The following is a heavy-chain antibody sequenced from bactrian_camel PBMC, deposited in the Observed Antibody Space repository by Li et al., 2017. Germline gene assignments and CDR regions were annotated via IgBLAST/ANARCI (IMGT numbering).Heavy chain of an antibody. D-gene: IGHD4*01. CDR1: GFTFSHYY. CDR2: ISSAARYT. CDR3: ATQDATIATPGPFGY. Sequence: HVQLVESGGGLVQPGGSLRLSCAAFGFTFSHYYMIWVRQAPGKGMEWLSSISSAARYTYYADSVKGRFTISSDNAKNTVYLQMNSLKSEDTALYYCATQDATIATPGPFGYWGQGTQVTVS. J-gene: IGHJ6*01. V-gene: IGHV3-2*01.